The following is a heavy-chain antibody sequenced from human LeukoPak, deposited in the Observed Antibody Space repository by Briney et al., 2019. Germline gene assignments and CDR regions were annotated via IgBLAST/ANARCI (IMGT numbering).Heavy chain of an antibody. Sequence: PSETLSLTCTVSGGSISSYYWSWIRQPPGKGLEWIGYIYYGGSTNYNPSLKSRVTISVDTSKNQFSLKLSSVTAADTAVYYCARAAVGDYDFQHWGQGTLVTVSS. CDR1: GGSISSYY. J-gene: IGHJ1*01. CDR3: ARAAVGDYDFQH. V-gene: IGHV4-59*01. D-gene: IGHD4-17*01. CDR2: IYYGGST.